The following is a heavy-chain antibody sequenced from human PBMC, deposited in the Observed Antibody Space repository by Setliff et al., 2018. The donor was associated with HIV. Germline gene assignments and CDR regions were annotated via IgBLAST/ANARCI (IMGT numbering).Heavy chain of an antibody. J-gene: IGHJ5*02. D-gene: IGHD3-10*01. CDR1: GGSFGVYR. Sequence: ASETLSLTCTISGGSFGVYRWSWIRQSAGRGLEWIGRIGSSGTTDYKPSLKGRVAISVDTSRNQFSLRVTSVTAADTAVYFCARDRHSSGLGSYGPWGPGILVTVSS. V-gene: IGHV4-4*07. CDR3: ARDRHSSGLGSYGP. CDR2: IGSSGTT.